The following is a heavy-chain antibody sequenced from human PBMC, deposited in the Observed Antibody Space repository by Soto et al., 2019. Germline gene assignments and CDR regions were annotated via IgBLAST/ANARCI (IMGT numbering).Heavy chain of an antibody. CDR1: GGSISSGDYY. V-gene: IGHV4-30-4*01. J-gene: IGHJ4*02. Sequence: SETLSLTCTVSGGSISSGDYYWSWIRQPPGKGLEWIGYIYYSGSTYYNPSLKSRVTISVDTSKNQFSLKLSSVTAADTAVYYCARVGLETQVYWGQGTLVTSPQ. CDR2: IYYSGST. CDR3: ARVGLETQVY.